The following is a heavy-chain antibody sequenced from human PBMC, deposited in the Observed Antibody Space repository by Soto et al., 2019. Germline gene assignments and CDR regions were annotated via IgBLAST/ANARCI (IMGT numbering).Heavy chain of an antibody. Sequence: GGSLRLSCVGSGFTFSSYAMSWVRQAPGRGPEWVSAIGGDGSTWYADSVRGRFTISRDNSKNTVYVQMNSLRAEDTAIYYCARDRNYPRDQFDNWGQGILVTVPS. CDR2: IGGDGST. CDR1: GFTFSSYA. D-gene: IGHD1-7*01. V-gene: IGHV3-23*01. CDR3: ARDRNYPRDQFDN. J-gene: IGHJ4*02.